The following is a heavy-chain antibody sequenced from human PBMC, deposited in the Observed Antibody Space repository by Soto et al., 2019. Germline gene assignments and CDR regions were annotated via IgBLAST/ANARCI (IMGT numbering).Heavy chain of an antibody. V-gene: IGHV3-11*06. D-gene: IGHD3-3*01. J-gene: IGHJ6*02. CDR2: ISNLGSQT. Sequence: QEQLVESGGGLVQPGGSLRLSCVASGFNFRDYSMSWIRQAPGKGLEWLSYISNLGSQTKYADSLKGRFTISRDNAKGSLYLQMNSLSADDTAVYYCARRFSHYYGLEVWGQGTTVTVSS. CDR3: ARRFSHYYGLEV. CDR1: GFNFRDYS.